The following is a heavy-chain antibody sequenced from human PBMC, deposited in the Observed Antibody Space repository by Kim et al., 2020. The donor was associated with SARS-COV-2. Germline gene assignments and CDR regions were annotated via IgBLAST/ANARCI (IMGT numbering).Heavy chain of an antibody. D-gene: IGHD2-21*01. V-gene: IGHV3-74*01. Sequence: AESVKGRFTISRDNGKNTLYLQMNSLPSEDTGVYYCARDRGIVSHDWYFDLWGRGTLVTVSS. CDR3: ARDRGIVSHDWYFDL. J-gene: IGHJ2*01.